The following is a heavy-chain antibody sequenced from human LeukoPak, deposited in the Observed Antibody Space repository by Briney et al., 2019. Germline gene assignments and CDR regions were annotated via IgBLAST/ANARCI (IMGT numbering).Heavy chain of an antibody. CDR1: EGTFSSYA. Sequence: GASVNVSCKASEGTFSSYAISWVRQAAGHGVEWMGRIIPILGIANYAQKLQGRVTITAAKSTSTAYMELSRLRFEDKAVYYCARADLSSGGSGRGVYYFDYWGEGTLVTVSS. D-gene: IGHD2-15*01. CDR3: ARADLSSGGSGRGVYYFDY. CDR2: IIPILGIA. V-gene: IGHV1-69*04. J-gene: IGHJ4*02.